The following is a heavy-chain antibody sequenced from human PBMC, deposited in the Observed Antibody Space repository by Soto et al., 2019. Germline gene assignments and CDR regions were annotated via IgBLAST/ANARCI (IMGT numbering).Heavy chain of an antibody. CDR3: ARDKGTVADYYYYYGMDV. J-gene: IGHJ6*02. CDR1: GYPFTGYY. Sequence: ASLKVSCKSSGYPFTGYYIHWVRQAPGQGLEWMGWINPNSGGTNYAQKFQGWVTMTRDTSISTAYMELSRLRSDDTAVYYCARDKGTVADYYYYYGMDVWGQGTTVTVSS. CDR2: INPNSGGT. V-gene: IGHV1-2*04. D-gene: IGHD6-13*01.